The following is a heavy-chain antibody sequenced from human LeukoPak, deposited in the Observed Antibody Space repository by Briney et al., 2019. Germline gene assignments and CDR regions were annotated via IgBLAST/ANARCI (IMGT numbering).Heavy chain of an antibody. Sequence: ASVKVSCKASGYTFTSYGISWVRQAPGQGLEWMGWISGYNGNIDYAQKLQGRATMTTDTSTSTAYMELRSLRSDDTAVYYCARDDAFGGVIVLGPSAFDIWGQGTMVTVSS. V-gene: IGHV1-18*01. J-gene: IGHJ3*02. D-gene: IGHD3-16*02. CDR2: ISGYNGNI. CDR3: ARDDAFGGVIVLGPSAFDI. CDR1: GYTFTSYG.